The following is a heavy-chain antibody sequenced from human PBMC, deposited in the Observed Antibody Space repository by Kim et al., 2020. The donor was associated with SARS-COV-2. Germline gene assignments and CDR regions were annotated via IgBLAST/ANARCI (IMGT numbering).Heavy chain of an antibody. D-gene: IGHD6-13*01. Sequence: AQKRQGRVTMTTDTSTNTAYMELTNLRSDDTAVYYCARGEYTSSWYCLDYWGQGTLVTVSS. J-gene: IGHJ4*02. V-gene: IGHV1-18*01. CDR3: ARGEYTSSWYCLDY.